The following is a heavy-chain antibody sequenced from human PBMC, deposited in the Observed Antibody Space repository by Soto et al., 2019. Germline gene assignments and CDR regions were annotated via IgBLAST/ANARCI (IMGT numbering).Heavy chain of an antibody. CDR3: ASLYPVNY. CDR2: ISYDGSNK. J-gene: IGHJ4*02. D-gene: IGHD2-2*02. Sequence: GSLRLSCAASGFSFSSHAMHWVRQAPGKGLEWVAVISYDGSNKYYADSVKGRFTISRDNSKNTLYLQMNSLRAEDTAVYYCASLYPVNYWGQGTLVTVSS. CDR1: GFSFSSHA. V-gene: IGHV3-30-3*01.